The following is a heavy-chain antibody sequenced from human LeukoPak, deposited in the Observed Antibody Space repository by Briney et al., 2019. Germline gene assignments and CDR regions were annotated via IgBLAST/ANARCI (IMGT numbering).Heavy chain of an antibody. CDR1: GFNFDDYA. J-gene: IGHJ4*02. V-gene: IGHV3-43*02. CDR3: ARESDSSGWYDY. D-gene: IGHD6-19*01. Sequence: GGSLRLSCAAPGFNFDDYAIHWVRQAPGKGLEWVSLISGDGGSTFYADSVRGRFTISRDNSKNSQYLQMSSLRSEDTALYFCARESDSSGWYDYWGQGTLVTVSS. CDR2: ISGDGGST.